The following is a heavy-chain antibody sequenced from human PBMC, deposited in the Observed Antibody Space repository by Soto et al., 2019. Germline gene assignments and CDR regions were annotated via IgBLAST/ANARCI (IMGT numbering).Heavy chain of an antibody. V-gene: IGHV3-23*01. CDR2: ISGSGGST. D-gene: IGHD3-3*01. CDR3: AKGAGRRFLEWLLSPCAY. CDR1: GFTFSSYA. Sequence: PGGSLRLSCAASGFTFSSYAMSWVRQAPGKGLEWVSAISGSGGSTYYADSVKGRFTISRDNSKNTLYLQMNSLRAEDTAVYYCAKGAGRRFLEWLLSPCAYWGQGTLVTVSS. J-gene: IGHJ4*02.